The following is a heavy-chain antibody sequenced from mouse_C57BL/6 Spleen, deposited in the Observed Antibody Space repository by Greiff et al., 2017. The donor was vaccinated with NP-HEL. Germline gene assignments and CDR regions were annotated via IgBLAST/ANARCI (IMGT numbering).Heavy chain of an antibody. CDR3: ARGDYDQNFDY. CDR1: GFTIKNTY. J-gene: IGHJ2*01. V-gene: IGHV14-3*01. D-gene: IGHD2-4*01. CDR2: IDPANGNT. Sequence: VQLQQSVAELVRPGASVKLSCTASGFTIKNTYMHWVKQRPEQGLEWIGRIDPANGNTKYAPKFQGKATITADTSSNTAYLQLSSLTSEDAAIYYCARGDYDQNFDYWGQGTTLTVAS.